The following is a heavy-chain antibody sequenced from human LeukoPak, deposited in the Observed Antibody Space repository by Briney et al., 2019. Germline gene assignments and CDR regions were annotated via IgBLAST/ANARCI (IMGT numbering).Heavy chain of an antibody. CDR3: ARGASSGWTLYYYYGMDV. J-gene: IGHJ6*02. V-gene: IGHV4-30-2*01. CDR2: IYHSGST. Sequence: PSETLSLTCAVSGGSISSGGYSWSWIRQPPGKGLEWIGYIYHSGSTYYNPSLKSRVTISVDRSKNQFPLKLSSVTAADTAVYYCARGASSGWTLYYYYGMDVWGQGTTVTVSS. D-gene: IGHD6-19*01. CDR1: GGSISSGGYS.